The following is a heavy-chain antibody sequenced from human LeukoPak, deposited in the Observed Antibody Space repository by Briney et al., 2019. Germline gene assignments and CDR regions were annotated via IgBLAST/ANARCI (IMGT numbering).Heavy chain of an antibody. V-gene: IGHV3-43D*03. CDR2: ISWDGGST. CDR1: GFTFDDYA. CDR3: AKDMGGRTRAGDCYYMDV. J-gene: IGHJ6*03. D-gene: IGHD3-16*01. Sequence: GGSLRLSCAASGFTFDDYAMHWVRQAPGKGLEWVSLISWDGGSTYYADSVKGRFTISRDNSKNSLYLQMNSLRAEDTALYYCAKDMGGRTRAGDCYYMDVWGKGTTVTVSS.